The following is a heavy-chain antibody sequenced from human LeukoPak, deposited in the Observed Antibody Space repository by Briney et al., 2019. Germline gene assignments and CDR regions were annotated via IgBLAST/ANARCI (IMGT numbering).Heavy chain of an antibody. CDR1: GGSISSYY. J-gene: IGHJ6*03. V-gene: IGHV4-59*01. D-gene: IGHD3-9*01. CDR3: ARGYFDWLLNAGPPYYYYMDV. CDR2: IYYSGST. Sequence: SETLSLTCTVSGGSISSYYWSWIRQPPGKGLEWIGYIYYSGSTNYNPSLKSRVTISVDTSKNQFSLKLSSVTAADTAVYYCARGYFDWLLNAGPPYYYYMDVWGKGTTVTISS.